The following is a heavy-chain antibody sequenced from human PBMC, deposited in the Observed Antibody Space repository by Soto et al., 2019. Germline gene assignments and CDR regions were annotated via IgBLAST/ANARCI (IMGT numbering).Heavy chain of an antibody. CDR2: ISWDGGST. V-gene: IGHV3-43*01. Sequence: GGSLRLSCAASRYTFDDYAMHWVRQAPGKGLEWIALISWDGGSTFYADSVKGRFTISRDNSKNSLYLEMSSLRPDDTALYYCEKDVGEGDGYWGRGTMVPASS. CDR1: RYTFDDYA. J-gene: IGHJ4*01. CDR3: EKDVGEGDGY.